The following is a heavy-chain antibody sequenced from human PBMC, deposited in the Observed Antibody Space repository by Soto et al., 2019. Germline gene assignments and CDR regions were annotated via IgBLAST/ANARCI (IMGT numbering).Heavy chain of an antibody. CDR1: GYAFTTYG. V-gene: IGHV1-18*01. CDR2: ISAHSGNT. J-gene: IGHJ4*02. D-gene: IGHD3-10*01. Sequence: QVHLVQSGAEVKKPGASVKVSCKGSGYAFTTYGITWVRQAPGQGLEWMGWISAHSGNTNYAQKLQGRVTVTRDTSTSTAYMERRSLRSDASAVYYCARGRYGEYWGQGALVTVSS. CDR3: ARGRYGEY.